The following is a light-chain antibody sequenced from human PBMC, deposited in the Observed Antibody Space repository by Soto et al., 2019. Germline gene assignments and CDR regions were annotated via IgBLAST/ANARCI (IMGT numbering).Light chain of an antibody. CDR2: SNH. CDR1: SSNIGSNS. V-gene: IGLV1-44*01. J-gene: IGLJ2*01. CDR3: SAWDDSLVVV. Sequence: QSVLTQPPSASGTPGQTVTISCSGSSSNIGSNSVNWFQHLPGAVPKLLIFSNHQRPSGVPDRFSGSKSGTSASLAIRGLQTEDEADYYCSAWDDSLVVVFGGGTKVTVL.